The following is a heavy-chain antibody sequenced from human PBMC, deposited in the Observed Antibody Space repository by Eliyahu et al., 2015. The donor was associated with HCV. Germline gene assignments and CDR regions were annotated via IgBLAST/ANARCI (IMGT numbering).Heavy chain of an antibody. J-gene: IGHJ4*02. Sequence: QVQLVESGGGVVQPGRSLRLSCAASGFTFSSYAMHWVRQAPGKGLEWVAVISYDGSNKYYADSVKGRFTISRDNSKNTLYLQMNSLRAEDTAVYYCARTYSGYDQGFDYWGQGTLVTVSS. CDR2: ISYDGSNK. V-gene: IGHV3-30*01. CDR3: ARTYSGYDQGFDY. D-gene: IGHD5-12*01. CDR1: GFTFSSYA.